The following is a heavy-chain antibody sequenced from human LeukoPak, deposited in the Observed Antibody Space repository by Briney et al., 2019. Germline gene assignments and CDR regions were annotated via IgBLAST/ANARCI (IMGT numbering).Heavy chain of an antibody. V-gene: IGHV4-59*01. J-gene: IGHJ5*02. Sequence: SETLSLTCTASGGSISSYYWSWIRQPPGKGLEWIGYIYYSGSTNYNPSLKSRVTISVDTSKNQFSLKLSSVTAADTAVYYCARTLSAVTRSDWFDPGGQGTLVTVAS. CDR1: GGSISSYY. D-gene: IGHD4-11*01. CDR3: ARTLSAVTRSDWFDP. CDR2: IYYSGST.